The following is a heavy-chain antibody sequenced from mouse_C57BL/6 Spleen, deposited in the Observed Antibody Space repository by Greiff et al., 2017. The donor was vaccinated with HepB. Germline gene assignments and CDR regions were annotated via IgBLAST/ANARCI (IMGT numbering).Heavy chain of an antibody. J-gene: IGHJ4*01. D-gene: IGHD2-4*01. CDR3: ARGVNYDYLYAMDY. V-gene: IGHV1-52*01. CDR2: IDPSDSET. CDR1: GYTFTSYW. Sequence: VQLQQPGAELVRPGSSVKLSCKASGYTFTSYWMHWVKQRPIQGLEWIGNIDPSDSETHYNQKFKDKATLTVDKSSSTAYMQLSSLTSEDSAVYYCARGVNYDYLYAMDYWGQGTSVTVSS.